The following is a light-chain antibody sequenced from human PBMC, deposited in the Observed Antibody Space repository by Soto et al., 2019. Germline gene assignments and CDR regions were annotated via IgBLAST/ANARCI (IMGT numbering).Light chain of an antibody. CDR1: QSVARNY. CDR2: AAS. V-gene: IGKV3-20*01. J-gene: IGKJ1*01. CDR3: QQYGSAPWT. Sequence: EIVLTQSPGTLPLSPGERATLSCRASQSVARNYLAWYQQKPGQAPRLLIYAASGRATGIPDRFSGSGSGTDFTLTISRLEPEDFAVYYCQQYGSAPWTFGQGTKVEIK.